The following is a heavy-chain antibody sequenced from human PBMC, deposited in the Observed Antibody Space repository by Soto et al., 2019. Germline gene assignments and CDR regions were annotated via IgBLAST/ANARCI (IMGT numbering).Heavy chain of an antibody. V-gene: IGHV6-1*01. CDR1: GDSVSSNSAA. J-gene: IGHJ3*02. CDR3: ARGGTLKSSSWYPSAFDI. D-gene: IGHD6-13*01. Sequence: QVQLQQSGPGLVKPSQTLSLTCAISGDSVSSNSAAWNWIRQSPSRGLEWLGRTYYRSKWYNDYAVSVKSRITINPDTSKNQFSLQLNSVTPEDTAVYYCARGGTLKSSSWYPSAFDIWGQGTMVTVSS. CDR2: TYYRSKWYN.